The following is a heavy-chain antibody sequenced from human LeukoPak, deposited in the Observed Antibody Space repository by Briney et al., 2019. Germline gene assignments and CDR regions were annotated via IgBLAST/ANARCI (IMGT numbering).Heavy chain of an antibody. CDR2: IYHSGST. J-gene: IGHJ6*02. D-gene: IGHD3-9*01. CDR3: ARGSRRYYDILTGHRTYYYYGMDV. V-gene: IGHV4-30-2*01. CDR1: GGSISSVGYS. Sequence: SQTLSLTCAVSGGSISSVGYSWSWLRQPPGKGLEWIGYIYHSGSTYYNPSLKSRVTISVDRSKNQFSLKLSSVTAADTAVYYCARGSRRYYDILTGHRTYYYYGMDVWGQGTTVTVSS.